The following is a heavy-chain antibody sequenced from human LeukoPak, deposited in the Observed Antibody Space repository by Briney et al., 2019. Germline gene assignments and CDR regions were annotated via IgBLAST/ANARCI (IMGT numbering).Heavy chain of an antibody. CDR3: ARGAPFEILYCGSDCYALVLDY. V-gene: IGHV4-61*02. Sequence: KTSETLSLTCTVSGGSISSGSYYWRWIRQPAGKGLEWIERIYTSGSTNYNPSLPSRFTISVDTSKNQFSLKQSSVTAADTAVYYCARGAPFEILYCGSDCYALVLDYWGQGTLVTVSS. CDR2: IYTSGST. D-gene: IGHD2-21*01. CDR1: GGSISSGSYY. J-gene: IGHJ4*02.